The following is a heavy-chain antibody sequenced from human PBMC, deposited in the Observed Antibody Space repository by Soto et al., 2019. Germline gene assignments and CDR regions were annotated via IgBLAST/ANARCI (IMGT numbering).Heavy chain of an antibody. J-gene: IGHJ6*02. CDR1: GFTFSSYG. CDR3: ARICCSSTSCYPNYYYYGMDV. D-gene: IGHD2-2*01. Sequence: PGGSLRLSCAASGFTFSSYGMHWVRQAPGKGLEWVAVISYDGSNKYYADSVKGRFTISRDNSKNMLYLQMNSLRAEDTAVYYCARICCSSTSCYPNYYYYGMDVWGQGTTVTVSS. V-gene: IGHV3-30*03. CDR2: ISYDGSNK.